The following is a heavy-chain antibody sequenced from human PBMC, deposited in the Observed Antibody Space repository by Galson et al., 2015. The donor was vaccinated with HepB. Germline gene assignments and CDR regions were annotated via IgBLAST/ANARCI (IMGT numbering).Heavy chain of an antibody. CDR1: RGTFGNFL. V-gene: IGHV1-69*04. Sequence: SVKVSCKASRGTFGNFLISWVRQAPGQGLEWMGRIIPVLGIANYSHHFQDRVTITADKSTSTVYMDVSSLRSEDTAVYYCARENWIAAAGLDYWGQGALVTVSA. CDR2: IIPVLGIA. J-gene: IGHJ4*02. D-gene: IGHD6-13*01. CDR3: ARENWIAAAGLDY.